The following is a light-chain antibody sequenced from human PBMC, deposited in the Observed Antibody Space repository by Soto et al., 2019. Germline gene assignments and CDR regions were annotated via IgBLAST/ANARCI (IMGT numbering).Light chain of an antibody. CDR1: SSDVGGYNY. J-gene: IGLJ1*01. CDR3: SSYTSSSTLG. Sequence: QSVLTQPASVSGSPGQSITISCTGTSSDVGGYNYDSWYQQHPGKAPKLMIYDVSNRPSGVSNRFSGSKSGNTASLTISGLQAEDEADYYCSSYTSSSTLGFGTGTKVTVL. V-gene: IGLV2-14*01. CDR2: DVS.